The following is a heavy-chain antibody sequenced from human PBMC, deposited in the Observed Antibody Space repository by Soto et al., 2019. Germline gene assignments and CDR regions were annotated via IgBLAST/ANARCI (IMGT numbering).Heavy chain of an antibody. J-gene: IGHJ4*02. CDR1: GYTFTSYG. D-gene: IGHD3-22*01. V-gene: IGHV1-18*04. Sequence: SVKVSCKASGYTFTSYGISWVRQAPGQGLEWMGWISAYNGNTNYAQKLQGRVTMTTDTSTSTAYMELRSLRSDDTAVYYCARYWRSDYDSSGYYSPDYWGQGTLVTVS. CDR3: ARYWRSDYDSSGYYSPDY. CDR2: ISAYNGNT.